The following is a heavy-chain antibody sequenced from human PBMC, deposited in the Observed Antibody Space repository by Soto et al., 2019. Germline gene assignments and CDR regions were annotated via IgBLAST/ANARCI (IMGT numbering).Heavy chain of an antibody. Sequence: QVQLQESGPGLVKPSETLSLTCTVSGGSISSYYWSWIRQPPGKGLEWIGYIYYSGSTNYNPSLKSRVTTSVDTSKNQFYLKLSSVTAADTAVYYCARVTVAGRMDVWGQGTTVTVSS. J-gene: IGHJ6*01. CDR2: IYYSGST. V-gene: IGHV4-59*01. D-gene: IGHD6-19*01. CDR3: ARVTVAGRMDV. CDR1: GGSISSYY.